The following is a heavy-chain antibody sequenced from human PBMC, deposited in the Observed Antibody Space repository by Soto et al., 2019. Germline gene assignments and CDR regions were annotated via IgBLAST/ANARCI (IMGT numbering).Heavy chain of an antibody. CDR1: GYTFVSHG. V-gene: IGHV1-18*01. Sequence: QVQLVQSGGEVKELGASVKVSCKASGYTFVSHGISWVRQAPGQVFEWMGWISADNDNGNSAQKFQDRVTTTIETSTNTADMELRNRTSDDTALYNCVRDAWQQSPGEAWGQGTLVTVPS. J-gene: IGHJ5*02. CDR3: VRDAWQQSPGEA. D-gene: IGHD6-13*01. CDR2: ISADNDNG.